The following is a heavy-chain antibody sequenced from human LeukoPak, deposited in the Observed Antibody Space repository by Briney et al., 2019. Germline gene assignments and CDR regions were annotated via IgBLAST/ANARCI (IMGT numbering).Heavy chain of an antibody. CDR2: IYDSGTT. CDR3: ASIAVVSAAIDY. J-gene: IGHJ4*02. Sequence: SETLSLTCTVSGGSVSSGDYYWSWIRQPPGQGLEWIGYIYDSGTTSYNPSLKSRVTMSMDTSKNQFSLRLRSVTAADTAMYFCASIAVVSAAIDYWGQGTLVTVSS. V-gene: IGHV4-30-4*01. CDR1: GGSVSSGDYY. D-gene: IGHD2-2*01.